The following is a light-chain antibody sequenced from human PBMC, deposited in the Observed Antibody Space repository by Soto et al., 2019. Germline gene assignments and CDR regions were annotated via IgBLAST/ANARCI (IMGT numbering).Light chain of an antibody. V-gene: IGKV3-15*01. J-gene: IGKJ1*01. CDR3: QQYKNWPPT. CDR1: QNVNYN. CDR2: DAS. Sequence: VTAEALALLSVSPGERETLSCRASQNVNYNLAWYQQKPGQAPRLLIHDASIRATAIPARFSGSGSGTEFTLTISSLQSEDFAVYYCQQYKNWPPTFGQRTKVDIK.